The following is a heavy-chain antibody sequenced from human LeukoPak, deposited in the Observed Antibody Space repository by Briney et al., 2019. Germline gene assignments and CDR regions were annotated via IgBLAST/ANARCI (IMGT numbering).Heavy chain of an antibody. CDR2: IWYDGSNK. D-gene: IGHD6-19*01. J-gene: IGHJ4*02. V-gene: IGHV3-33*01. CDR3: ARGTLYSSGWYSTFDY. CDR1: GFTFSSYG. Sequence: AGGSLRLSCAASGFTFSSYGMHWVRQAPGKGLEWVAVIWYDGSNKYYADSVKGRFTISRDNSKNTLYLQMNSLRAEDTAVYYCARGTLYSSGWYSTFDYWGQGTLVTVSS.